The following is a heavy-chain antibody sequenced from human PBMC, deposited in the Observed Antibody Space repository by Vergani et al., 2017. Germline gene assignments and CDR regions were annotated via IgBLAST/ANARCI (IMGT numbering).Heavy chain of an antibody. J-gene: IGHJ6*03. D-gene: IGHD1-26*01. V-gene: IGHV3-23*01. CDR3: ARDGWELLDYFYYMDV. Sequence: EVQLLQSGGGVIQPGGSVRLSCGASGFTFSSYAMTWVRLAPGKGLQWVSAISGSGGNTFYTDSVKGRFTISRDNSKDTLYLQMNSLRAEDTAVYYCARDGWELLDYFYYMDVWGKGTTVTVSS. CDR2: ISGSGGNT. CDR1: GFTFSSYA.